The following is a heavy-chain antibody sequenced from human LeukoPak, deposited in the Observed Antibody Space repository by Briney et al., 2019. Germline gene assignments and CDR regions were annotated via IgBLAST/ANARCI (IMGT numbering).Heavy chain of an antibody. J-gene: IGHJ6*02. V-gene: IGHV3-48*01. CDR1: GFTFSTYG. Sequence: GVSLRLSCAVSGFTFSTYGMNRVRQAPGKGLEWVSYISSSSSTIYYADSVKGRFTISRDNAKNSLYLQMNSLRAEDTAVYYCARDKEYYDSSGYYYYYGMDVWGQGTTVTVSS. CDR3: ARDKEYYDSSGYYYYYGMDV. CDR2: ISSSSSTI. D-gene: IGHD3-22*01.